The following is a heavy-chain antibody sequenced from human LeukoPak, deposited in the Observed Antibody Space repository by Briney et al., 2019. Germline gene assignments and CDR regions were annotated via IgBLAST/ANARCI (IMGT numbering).Heavy chain of an antibody. J-gene: IGHJ3*02. Sequence: PGGSLRLSCAASGFTFSSYGMHWVRQGQGQGLEWVAFIRVDGNDIYYVDSVKGRYTISRDNYKNTMYPQMNSLRVEDTAVYYCAREGRYDTSALSAFYIWGQGTMVTVSS. CDR2: IRVDGNDI. D-gene: IGHD3-22*01. CDR3: AREGRYDTSALSAFYI. V-gene: IGHV3-30*02. CDR1: GFTFSSYG.